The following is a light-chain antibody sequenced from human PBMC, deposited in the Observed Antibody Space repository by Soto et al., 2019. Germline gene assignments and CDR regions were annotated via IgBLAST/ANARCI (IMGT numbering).Light chain of an antibody. CDR3: QQYGSSLPHT. CDR1: QSVSSNS. CDR2: GAF. J-gene: IGKJ2*01. V-gene: IGKV3-20*01. Sequence: EIVLTQSPGPLSLSPGDRATLSCRASQSVSSNSLAWYQQKPGQSPRLIIYGAFHRATGIPDRFSGSGSGTDFSLTISRLEPEDFAVYYCQQYGSSLPHTFGQGTKLEIK.